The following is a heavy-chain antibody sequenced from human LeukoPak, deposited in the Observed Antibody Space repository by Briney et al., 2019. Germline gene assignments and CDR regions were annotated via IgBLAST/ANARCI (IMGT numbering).Heavy chain of an antibody. V-gene: IGHV3-23*01. CDR3: AKDLYCSSTSCYMDV. J-gene: IGHJ6*03. Sequence: GGSLRLSCAASGFTFSNYAMSWVRQAPGKGLEWVSGISGSGGYTYYADSVKGRFTISRDNSNNTPYLQMNRLRAEDTAVYYCAKDLYCSSTSCYMDVWGKGTTVTVSS. CDR1: GFTFSNYA. CDR2: ISGSGGYT. D-gene: IGHD2-2*01.